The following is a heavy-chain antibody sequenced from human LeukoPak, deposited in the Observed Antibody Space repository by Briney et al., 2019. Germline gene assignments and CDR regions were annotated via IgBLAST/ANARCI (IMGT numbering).Heavy chain of an antibody. J-gene: IGHJ4*02. CDR2: IYSGGTT. D-gene: IGHD5-18*01. V-gene: IGHV3-53*04. CDR3: ARVDTVMAYYFDL. CDR1: GFTVSTTC. Sequence: GGSLRLSCAASGFTVSTTCMTWARKATGKGLEWVPTIYSGGTTYYADSVMGRFNISRHTSKNTLYLQMNSLRAENTAVYYCARVDTVMAYYFDLWGQGTLVTVSS.